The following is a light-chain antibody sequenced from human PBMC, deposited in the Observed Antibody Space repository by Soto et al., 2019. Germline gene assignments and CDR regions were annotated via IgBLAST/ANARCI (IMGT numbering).Light chain of an antibody. V-gene: IGKV3-15*01. J-gene: IGKJ3*01. CDR2: GAS. Sequence: VMTQSPATLSVSPGERATLSCRASQSVSTDLAWYQQKPGQAPRLLIYGASTRATGIPARFSGSGSGTDFTLTISSLQSEGFAVYYCQQYSKWPPNAFGPGTKVDIK. CDR1: QSVSTD. CDR3: QQYSKWPPNA.